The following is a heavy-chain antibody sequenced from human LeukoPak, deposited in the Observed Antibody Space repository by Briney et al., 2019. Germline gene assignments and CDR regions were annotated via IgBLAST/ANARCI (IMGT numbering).Heavy chain of an antibody. J-gene: IGHJ4*02. V-gene: IGHV3-33*08. CDR3: ARDMYYYDSSGYWDN. Sequence: PGGSLRLSCAASGFTFSSYGMHWVRQAPGKGLEWVAVIWYDGSNKYYADSVKGRFTISRDNSKNTLYLQMNSLRAEDTAVYYCARDMYYYDSSGYWDNWGQGTLVTVSS. D-gene: IGHD3-22*01. CDR1: GFTFSSYG. CDR2: IWYDGSNK.